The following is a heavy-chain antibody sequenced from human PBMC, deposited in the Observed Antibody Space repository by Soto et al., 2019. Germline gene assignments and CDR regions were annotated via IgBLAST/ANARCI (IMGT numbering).Heavy chain of an antibody. D-gene: IGHD5-12*01. Sequence: QMQLVQSGPEVKKPGASVKLSCKASEYTFTNFYIHWVRQAPGQGLQWMGTMNPSGTTGSAEKFQGRVTMTRDTSTSTVYMELSGLRSEDSAVYYCAKDAQDAWVATIRGDAFDMWGRGTMVTVSS. J-gene: IGHJ3*02. V-gene: IGHV1-46*01. CDR3: AKDAQDAWVATIRGDAFDM. CDR1: EYTFTNFY. CDR2: MNPSGTT.